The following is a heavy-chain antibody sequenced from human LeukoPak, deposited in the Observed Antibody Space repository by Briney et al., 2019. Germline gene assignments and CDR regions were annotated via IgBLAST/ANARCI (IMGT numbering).Heavy chain of an antibody. CDR1: GGSISSYY. J-gene: IGHJ4*02. V-gene: IGHV4-4*09. Sequence: SEALSLTCTVSGGSISSYYWSWIRQPPGKGLEWIGYIYTSGSTNYNPSLKSRVTISVDTSKNQFSLKLSSVTAADTAVYYCARLGCGGDCYGFDYWGQGTLVTVSS. CDR3: ARLGCGGDCYGFDY. D-gene: IGHD2-21*02. CDR2: IYTSGST.